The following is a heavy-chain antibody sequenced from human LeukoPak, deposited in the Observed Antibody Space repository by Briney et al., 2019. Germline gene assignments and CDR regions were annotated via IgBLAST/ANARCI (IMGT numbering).Heavy chain of an antibody. D-gene: IGHD1-26*01. CDR3: ARSASSDY. CDR2: IISTGTTI. CDR1: GFTFSTFT. Sequence: LTGGSRRLSCAASGFTFSTFTMNWVRQAPGKGLEWVSSIISTGTTIYYADSVKGRFTISRDNAKNSLFLQMNSLRDEDTAVYYCARSASSDYWGQGTLVTVSS. V-gene: IGHV3-48*02. J-gene: IGHJ4*02.